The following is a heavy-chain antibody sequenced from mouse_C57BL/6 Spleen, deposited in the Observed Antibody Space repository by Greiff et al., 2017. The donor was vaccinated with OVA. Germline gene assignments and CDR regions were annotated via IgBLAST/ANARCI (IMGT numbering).Heavy chain of an antibody. V-gene: IGHV5-9-1*02. CDR3: TIYGSSPYYAMDY. D-gene: IGHD1-1*01. J-gene: IGHJ4*01. CDR1: GFTFSSYA. CDR2: ISSGGDYI. Sequence: MLVESGEGLVKPGGSLKLSCAASGFTFSSYAMSWVRQTPEKRLEWVAYISSGGDYIYYADTVKGRFTISRDNARNTLYLQMSSLKSEDTAMYYCTIYGSSPYYAMDYWGQGTSVTVSS.